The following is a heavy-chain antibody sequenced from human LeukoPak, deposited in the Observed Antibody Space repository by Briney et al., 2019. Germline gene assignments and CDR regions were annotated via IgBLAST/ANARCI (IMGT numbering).Heavy chain of an antibody. D-gene: IGHD3-10*01. Sequence: SVKVSCKASGGTFSSYAISWVRQAPGQGLEWMGRIIPILGIANYAQKFQGRVTITADESTSTAYMELSSLRSEDTAVYYCARVVLWFGELSRGNWFDPWGQGTLVTVSS. V-gene: IGHV1-69*04. J-gene: IGHJ5*02. CDR2: IIPILGIA. CDR1: GGTFSSYA. CDR3: ARVVLWFGELSRGNWFDP.